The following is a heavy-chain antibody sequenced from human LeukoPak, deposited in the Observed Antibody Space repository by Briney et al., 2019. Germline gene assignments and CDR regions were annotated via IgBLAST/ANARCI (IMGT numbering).Heavy chain of an antibody. J-gene: IGHJ4*02. CDR1: GGSFSGYY. Sequence: SETLSLTRAVYGGSFSGYYWSWIRQPPGKGLEWIGEINHSGSTNYNPSLKGRVTISVDTSKNQFSLKLSSVTAADTAVYYCARGRVVRGVMAYWGQGTLVTVSS. CDR2: INHSGST. D-gene: IGHD3-10*01. V-gene: IGHV4-34*01. CDR3: ARGRVVRGVMAY.